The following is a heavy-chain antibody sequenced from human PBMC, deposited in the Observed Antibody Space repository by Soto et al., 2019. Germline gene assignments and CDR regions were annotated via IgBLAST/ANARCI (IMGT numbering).Heavy chain of an antibody. J-gene: IGHJ6*02. CDR2: ISYDGSNK. V-gene: IGHV3-30*18. CDR3: AKERGEQWLALYYYYGMDV. D-gene: IGHD6-19*01. Sequence: QVQLVESGGGVVQPGRSLRLSCAASGFTFSSYGMHWVRQAPGKGLEWVAVISYDGSNKYYADSVKGRFTISRDNSKNXLXXQMNSLRAEDTAVYYCAKERGEQWLALYYYYGMDVWGQGTTVTVSS. CDR1: GFTFSSYG.